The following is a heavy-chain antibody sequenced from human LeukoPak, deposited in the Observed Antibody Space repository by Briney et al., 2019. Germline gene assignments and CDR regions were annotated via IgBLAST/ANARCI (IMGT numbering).Heavy chain of an antibody. V-gene: IGHV3-23*01. D-gene: IGHD2-21*02. CDR3: ARVPEGDYYFDY. Sequence: GGSLRLSCAAPGFTFSSYAMSWVRQAPGKGLEWVSAISGSGGSTYYADSVKGRFTISRDNSKNTLYLQMNSLRAEDTAVYYCARVPEGDYYFDYWGQGTLVTVSS. CDR1: GFTFSSYA. CDR2: ISGSGGST. J-gene: IGHJ4*02.